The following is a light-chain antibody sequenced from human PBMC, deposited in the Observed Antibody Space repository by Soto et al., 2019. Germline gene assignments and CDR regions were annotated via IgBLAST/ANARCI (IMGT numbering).Light chain of an antibody. CDR2: KVS. Sequence: DVVMTQSPLSLPVTLGQPASISCSSSPSLAYSDGNTYLNWFPQRPGQSPRRLIYKVSNRDSGVPDRFIGSGSCTDFTLKISRVEAEDVGVYYCMQGTHWPPYTFGQGTKLEIK. J-gene: IGKJ2*01. CDR3: MQGTHWPPYT. CDR1: PSLAYSDGNTY. V-gene: IGKV2-30*01.